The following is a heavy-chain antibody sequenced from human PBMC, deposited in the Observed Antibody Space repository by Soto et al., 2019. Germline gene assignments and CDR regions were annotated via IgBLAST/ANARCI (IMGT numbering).Heavy chain of an antibody. D-gene: IGHD3-3*01. CDR2: IYYSGST. V-gene: IGHV4-59*01. CDR1: GGSISNYY. J-gene: IGHJ5*02. CDR3: ARAGLEWLPRNWFDP. Sequence: SETLCLTCTVSGGSISNYYWSWIRQPPGKGLEWIGYIYYSGSTNYDPSLKSRVTISVDTSKNQFSLKLSSVTAADTAVYYCARAGLEWLPRNWFDPWGQGTLVTVSS.